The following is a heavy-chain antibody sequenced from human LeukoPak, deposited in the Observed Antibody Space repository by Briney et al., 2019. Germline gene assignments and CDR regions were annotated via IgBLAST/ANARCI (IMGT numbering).Heavy chain of an antibody. CDR2: INHSGST. Sequence: SETLSLTCTVSGYSISSGYYWSWIRQPPGKGLEWIGEINHSGSTNYNPSLKSRVTISVDTSKNQFSLKLSSVTAADTAVYYCARHKLGPYSSSWYLYNWFDPWGQGTLVTVSS. CDR3: ARHKLGPYSSSWYLYNWFDP. CDR1: GYSISSGYY. J-gene: IGHJ5*02. V-gene: IGHV4-38-2*02. D-gene: IGHD6-13*01.